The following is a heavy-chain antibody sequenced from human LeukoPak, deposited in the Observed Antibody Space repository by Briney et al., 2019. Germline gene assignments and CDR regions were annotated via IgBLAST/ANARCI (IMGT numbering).Heavy chain of an antibody. J-gene: IGHJ4*02. V-gene: IGHV3-9*01. Sequence: GRSLRLSCAASGFTFDDYAMPWVRQAPGKGLEWVSGISWNSGSIGYADSVKGRFTISRDNAKNSLYLQMNSLRAEDTALYYCAKATLRGVISNLDYWGQGTLVTVSS. CDR1: GFTFDDYA. CDR2: ISWNSGSI. CDR3: AKATLRGVISNLDY. D-gene: IGHD3-10*01.